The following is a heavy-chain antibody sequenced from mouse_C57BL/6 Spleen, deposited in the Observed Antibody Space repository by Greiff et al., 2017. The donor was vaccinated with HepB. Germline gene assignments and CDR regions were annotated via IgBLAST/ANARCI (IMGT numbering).Heavy chain of an antibody. Sequence: VQLVESGPELVKPGASVKLSCKASGYTFTSYDINWVKQRPGQGLEWIGWIYPRDGSTKYNEKFKGKATLTVDTSSSTAYMELHSLTSEDSAVYFCAREGTPYYFDYWGQGTTLTVSS. CDR1: GYTFTSYD. CDR2: IYPRDGST. V-gene: IGHV1-85*01. J-gene: IGHJ2*01. CDR3: AREGTPYYFDY. D-gene: IGHD2-14*01.